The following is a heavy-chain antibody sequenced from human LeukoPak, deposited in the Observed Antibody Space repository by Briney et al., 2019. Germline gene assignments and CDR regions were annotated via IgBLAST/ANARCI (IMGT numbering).Heavy chain of an antibody. CDR3: AKDPRITMVRGPPDY. J-gene: IGHJ4*02. CDR1: GYTFTSYA. CDR2: INTNTGNP. D-gene: IGHD3-10*01. V-gene: IGHV7-4-1*02. Sequence: GASVKVSCKASGYTFTSYAMNWVRQAPGQGLEWMGWINTNTGNPTYAQGFTGRFVFSLDTSVSTAYLQISSLKAEDTAVYYCAKDPRITMVRGPPDYWGQGTLVTVSS.